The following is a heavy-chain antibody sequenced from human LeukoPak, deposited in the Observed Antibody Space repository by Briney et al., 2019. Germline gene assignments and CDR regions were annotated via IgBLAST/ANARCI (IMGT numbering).Heavy chain of an antibody. CDR2: ISSSGGGT. V-gene: IGHV3-23*01. D-gene: IGHD3-22*01. CDR1: GFTFKSYA. CDR3: AKVMIAFNAFDY. Sequence: GGSLRHSCAASGFTFKSYAMTWVRQAPGKGLEWVSTISSSGGGTFYADSVKGRFTISRDNSKNTLYLQMNSLTVEDTAVYYCAKVMIAFNAFDYWGQGTLVTVSS. J-gene: IGHJ4*02.